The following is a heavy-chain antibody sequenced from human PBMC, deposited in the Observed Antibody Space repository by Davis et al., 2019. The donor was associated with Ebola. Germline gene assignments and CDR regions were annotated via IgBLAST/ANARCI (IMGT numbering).Heavy chain of an antibody. J-gene: IGHJ4*02. CDR3: ARGSRERQMYYDILTGYYSLPYYFDY. D-gene: IGHD3-9*01. V-gene: IGHV3-NL1*01. Sequence: GESLKISCAASGFTFNIFDMHWVRQAPGKGLEWVSVIYSGGSTYYADSVKGRFTISRDNAKNSLYLQMNSLRDEDTAVYYCARGSRERQMYYDILTGYYSLPYYFDYWGQGTLVTVSS. CDR2: IYSGGST. CDR1: GFTFNIFD.